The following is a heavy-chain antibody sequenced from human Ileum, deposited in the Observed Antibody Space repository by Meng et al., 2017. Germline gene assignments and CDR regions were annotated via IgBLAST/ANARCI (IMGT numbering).Heavy chain of an antibody. D-gene: IGHD2-15*01. V-gene: IGHV4-4*02. CDR3: VRNDYCSGGTCYPHFDY. Sequence: QVRVKEAGPGPVEPWGTLSLTCAVSGGSINSYVWWSWVRQAPGKGLEWIGEIYPGGSINYNPSLKSRVTISADTSKNQFSLSLDSVTAADTAVYYCVRNDYCSGGTCYPHFDYWGQGTLVTVSS. CDR2: IYPGGSI. CDR1: GGSINSYVW. J-gene: IGHJ4*02.